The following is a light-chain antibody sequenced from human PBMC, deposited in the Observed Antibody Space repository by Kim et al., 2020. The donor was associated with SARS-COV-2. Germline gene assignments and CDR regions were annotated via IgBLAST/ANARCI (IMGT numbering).Light chain of an antibody. Sequence: ELTQPPSASGTPGQRVTISCSGSSSNIGSDYVYRYQQLPGTAPKLLIYRNNQRPSGVPDRFSGSKSGTSASLAISGLRSEDEADYYCASWDDSLVFGGGTKVTVL. J-gene: IGLJ2*01. CDR2: RNN. CDR3: ASWDDSLV. V-gene: IGLV1-47*01. CDR1: SSNIGSDY.